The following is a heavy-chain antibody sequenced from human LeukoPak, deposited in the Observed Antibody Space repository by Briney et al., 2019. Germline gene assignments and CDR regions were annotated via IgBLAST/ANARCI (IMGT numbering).Heavy chain of an antibody. J-gene: IGHJ6*03. CDR1: GGSFSNYY. D-gene: IGHD1-7*01. CDR3: ARRWNYGRNYYIDV. Sequence: PSETLSLTCAVYGGSFSNYYWSWIRQPPGKGLEWLAEINDSGRANYNPSLMSRVTVSVDTSKNQFSLRLTSVTATDTAVYCCARRWNYGRNYYIDVWGKGATVSVSS. V-gene: IGHV4-34*01. CDR2: INDSGRA.